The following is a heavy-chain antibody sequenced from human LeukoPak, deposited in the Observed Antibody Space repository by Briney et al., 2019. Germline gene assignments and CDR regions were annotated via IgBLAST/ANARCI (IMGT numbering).Heavy chain of an antibody. CDR2: IDQIGVT. J-gene: IGHJ5*02. V-gene: IGHV4-34*01. D-gene: IGHD1-1*01. CDR3: ATTSQLGSYNWFDP. CDR1: GASLTDYY. Sequence: SETLSLTCAVYGASLTDYYWSWIRQPPEKGLGLIGEIDQIGVTKYNPSLKSRVTISRDTSKNQFSLDLTSVTAADTAVYYCATTSQLGSYNWFDPWGQGTLVTVSS.